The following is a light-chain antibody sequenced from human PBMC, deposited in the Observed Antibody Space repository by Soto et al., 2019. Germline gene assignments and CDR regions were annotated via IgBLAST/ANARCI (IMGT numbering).Light chain of an antibody. Sequence: DIQMTQSPSSLSASVGYRFTITCRASQSISSYLNWYQQKPGKAPKLLIYAASSLQSGVPSRFSGSGPGTDFTLTISSLQPEDFATYYCQQSYSTPLTFGGGTTGDIK. J-gene: IGKJ4*01. CDR3: QQSYSTPLT. CDR2: AAS. CDR1: QSISSY. V-gene: IGKV1-39*01.